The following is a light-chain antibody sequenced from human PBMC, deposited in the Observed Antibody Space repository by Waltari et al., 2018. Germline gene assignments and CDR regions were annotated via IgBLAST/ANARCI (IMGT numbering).Light chain of an antibody. Sequence: SYVLTQPPSESVAPGEAARITCGGDRIGSKSVHWYQQKPGQAPTLVIYSDSDRPAGIPERFSGYNSGNTATLTITRVEAGDEAEYYCQVWDGATDQVVFGGGTKLTVL. CDR3: QVWDGATDQVV. CDR2: SDS. J-gene: IGLJ2*01. V-gene: IGLV3-21*04. CDR1: RIGSKS.